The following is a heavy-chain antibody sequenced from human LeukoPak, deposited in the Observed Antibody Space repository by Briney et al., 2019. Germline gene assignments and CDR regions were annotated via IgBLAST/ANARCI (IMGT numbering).Heavy chain of an antibody. CDR2: INWNGGST. V-gene: IGHV3-20*04. CDR3: ARDKIVGATHFDS. Sequence: GGSLRLSCAASGFTFDDYGMSWVRQAPGMGLEWVSGINWNGGSTGYADSVKGRFTISRDNAKNSLHLEMNSLRAEDTAVYYCARDKIVGATHFDSWGQGTLVTVSS. CDR1: GFTFDDYG. D-gene: IGHD1-26*01. J-gene: IGHJ4*02.